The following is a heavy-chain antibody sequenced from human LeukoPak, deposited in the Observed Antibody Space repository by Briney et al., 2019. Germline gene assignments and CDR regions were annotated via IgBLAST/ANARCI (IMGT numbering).Heavy chain of an antibody. CDR2: ISHDASNK. CDR3: ARDLFGISGYVFDY. J-gene: IGHJ4*02. V-gene: IGHV3-30*03. CDR1: GFTFSSYS. Sequence: PGGSLRLSCAASGFTFSSYSMNWVRQAPGKGLEWVAVISHDASNKYYADSVKGRFTISRDNYNNTLFLQMNSLRTDDTAVYYCARDLFGISGYVFDYWGQGTLVSVSS. D-gene: IGHD3-22*01.